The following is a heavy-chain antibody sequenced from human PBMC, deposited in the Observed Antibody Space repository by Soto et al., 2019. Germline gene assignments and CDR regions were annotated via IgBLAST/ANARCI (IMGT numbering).Heavy chain of an antibody. J-gene: IGHJ5*02. CDR1: GGSFSGYY. CDR3: AGGRDTVGRGVMNWFDP. D-gene: IGHD3-10*01. CDR2: IDQSGST. V-gene: IGHV4-34*01. Sequence: QVQLQQWGAGLLKSSETLSLTCAVYGGSFSGYYWNWLRQPPGEGLEWIGKIDQSGSTNYNPSLKSRVTRSVDTSRSQFSLKLTSVTAMDTAVYYCAGGRDTVGRGVMNWFDPWGQGTLVTVSS.